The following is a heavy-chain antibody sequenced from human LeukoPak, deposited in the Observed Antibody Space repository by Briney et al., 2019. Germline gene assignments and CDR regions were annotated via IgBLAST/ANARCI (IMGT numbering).Heavy chain of an antibody. V-gene: IGHV1-46*01. Sequence: ASVKVSCKASGYTFTSYYMHWVRQAPGQGLEWMGIINPSGGSTSYAQKFQGRVTMTRNTSISTAYMELSSLRSEDTAAYYCARGRILVNTRDLSWFDPWGQGTLVTVSS. CDR3: ARGRILVNTRDLSWFDP. D-gene: IGHD3-3*02. CDR2: INPSGGST. CDR1: GYTFTSYY. J-gene: IGHJ5*02.